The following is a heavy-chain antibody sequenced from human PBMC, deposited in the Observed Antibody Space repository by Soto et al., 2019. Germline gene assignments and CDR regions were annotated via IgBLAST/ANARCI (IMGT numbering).Heavy chain of an antibody. CDR1: GFTFSSYA. Sequence: GGSLRLSCAASGFTFSSYAMSWVRQAPGKGLEWVSAISGSGGSTYYADSVKGRFTISRDNSKNTLYLQMNSLRAEDTAVYYCAKDTAFTMIVVPPFDSWGQGTLVTVSS. V-gene: IGHV3-23*01. CDR2: ISGSGGST. J-gene: IGHJ4*02. D-gene: IGHD3-22*01. CDR3: AKDTAFTMIVVPPFDS.